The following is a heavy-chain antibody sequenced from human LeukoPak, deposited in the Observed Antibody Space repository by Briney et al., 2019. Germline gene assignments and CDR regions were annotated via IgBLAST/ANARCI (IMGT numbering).Heavy chain of an antibody. V-gene: IGHV4-59*12. D-gene: IGHD3-22*01. CDR1: GVSISSYY. Sequence: SETLSLTCTVSGVSISSYYWSWIRQPPGKGLEWIGYIYYSGSTNYNPSLKSRVTISVDTSTNQFSLKLSSVTAADTAVYYCAREDTMIASPPPYYFDYWGQGTLVTVSS. CDR3: AREDTMIASPPPYYFDY. CDR2: IYYSGST. J-gene: IGHJ4*02.